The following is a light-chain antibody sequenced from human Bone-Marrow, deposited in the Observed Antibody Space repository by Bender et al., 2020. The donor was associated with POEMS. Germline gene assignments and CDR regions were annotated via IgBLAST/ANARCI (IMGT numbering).Light chain of an antibody. CDR1: SSDVGYYNY. Sequence: QSALTQPASVSGSPGQSITISCTGTSSDVGYYNYVSWYQQHPGKAPKLILFDVSRRPSGVSSRFSGSISDNTASLTISGLQTDDEADYYCSSYTSSSTLLFGGGTKLTVL. CDR2: DVS. CDR3: SSYTSSSTLL. V-gene: IGLV2-14*03. J-gene: IGLJ2*01.